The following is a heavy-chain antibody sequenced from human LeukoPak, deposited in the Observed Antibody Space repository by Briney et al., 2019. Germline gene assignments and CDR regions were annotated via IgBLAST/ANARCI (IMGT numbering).Heavy chain of an antibody. CDR3: ARVQANEYCSSTSCYGGAFDY. J-gene: IGHJ4*02. Sequence: ASVKVSCKASGYTFTSYYMHWVRQAPGQGLEWMGVINPSGGSTSYAQKFQGRVTMTRDTSTSTVYMELSSLRSEDTAVYYCARVQANEYCSSTSCYGGAFDYWGQGTLVTVSS. CDR2: INPSGGST. V-gene: IGHV1-46*01. D-gene: IGHD2-2*01. CDR1: GYTFTSYY.